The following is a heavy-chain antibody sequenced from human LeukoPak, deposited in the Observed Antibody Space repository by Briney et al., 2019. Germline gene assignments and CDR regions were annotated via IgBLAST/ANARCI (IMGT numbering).Heavy chain of an antibody. Sequence: ASVKVSCKASGYTFNNYYMHWVRQAPGQGLEWVGIINPSDDGTTYAQKFQGRVTMTRDMSTSTVYLEVASLRSDDAAVYYRARDLKEKATRRFDLWGQGTLVTVSS. V-gene: IGHV1-46*02. CDR1: GYTFNNYY. CDR2: INPSDDGT. J-gene: IGHJ4*02. CDR3: ARDLKEKATRRFDL. D-gene: IGHD5-24*01.